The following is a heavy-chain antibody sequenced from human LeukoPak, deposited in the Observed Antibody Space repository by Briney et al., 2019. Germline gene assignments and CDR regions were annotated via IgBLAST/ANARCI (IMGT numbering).Heavy chain of an antibody. CDR2: ISYDESNK. CDR1: GFAFSSYA. J-gene: IGHJ4*02. CDR3: AKGHNNGDYGIYFDY. D-gene: IGHD4-17*01. Sequence: PGGSLRLSCAASGFAFSSYAMYWVRQAPGKGLEWVAVISYDESNKYYADSLEGRFTISRDNSKNTLYLQMNRLRAEDTAVYYCAKGHNNGDYGIYFDYWGQGTLVTVSS. V-gene: IGHV3-30-3*01.